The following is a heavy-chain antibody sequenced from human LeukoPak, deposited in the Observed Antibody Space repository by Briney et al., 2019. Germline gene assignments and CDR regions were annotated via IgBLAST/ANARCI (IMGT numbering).Heavy chain of an antibody. CDR1: GGSISSSSYY. V-gene: IGHV4-39*01. Sequence: SETLSLTCTVSGGSISSSSYYWGWIRQPPGKGLEWIGSIYYSGSTYYNPSLKSRVTISVDTSKNQFSLKLSSVTAADTAVYYCARLSVGARQSGADDYWGQGTLVTVSS. J-gene: IGHJ4*02. D-gene: IGHD6-6*01. CDR3: ARLSVGARQSGADDY. CDR2: IYYSGST.